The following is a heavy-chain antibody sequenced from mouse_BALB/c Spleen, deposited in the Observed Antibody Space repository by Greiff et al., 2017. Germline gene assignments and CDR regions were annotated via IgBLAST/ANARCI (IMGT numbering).Heavy chain of an antibody. CDR1: GFTFSSYT. V-gene: IGHV5-6-4*01. D-gene: IGHD2-1*01. Sequence: EVMLVESGGGLVKPGGSLKLSCAASGFTFSSYTMSWVRQTPEKRLEWVATISSGGSYTYYPDSVKGRFTISRDNAKNTLYLQMSSLKSEDTAMYYCTRDRGNYGYYAMDYWGQGTSVTVSS. J-gene: IGHJ4*01. CDR3: TRDRGNYGYYAMDY. CDR2: ISSGGSYT.